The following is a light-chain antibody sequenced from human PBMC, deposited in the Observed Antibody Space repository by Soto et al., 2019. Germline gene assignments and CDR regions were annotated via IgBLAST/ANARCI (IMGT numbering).Light chain of an antibody. Sequence: EIVLTQSPGTLSLSPGDRATLSCRASQTVRANYLAWYQQKPGQAPRLVIHGASNRATDIPDRISGSGSGTDFTLTISRLEPEDFAVYYCQQHGDSPVTFGQGTKVEIE. V-gene: IGKV3-20*01. CDR2: GAS. CDR3: QQHGDSPVT. J-gene: IGKJ1*01. CDR1: QTVRANY.